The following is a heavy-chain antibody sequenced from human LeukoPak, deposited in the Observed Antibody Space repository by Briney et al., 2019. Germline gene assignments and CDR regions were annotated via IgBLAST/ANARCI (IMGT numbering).Heavy chain of an antibody. Sequence: TGGSLRLSCTASGFTFGDYAMSWLRQAPGKGLEWVGFIRSKAYGGTTEYAASVKGRFTISRDDSKSIAYLQMNSLKTEDTAVYYCTRVRGHTYDDLVFDYWGQGTLVTVSS. CDR2: IRSKAYGGTT. D-gene: IGHD1-1*01. CDR1: GFTFGDYA. V-gene: IGHV3-49*03. J-gene: IGHJ4*02. CDR3: TRVRGHTYDDLVFDY.